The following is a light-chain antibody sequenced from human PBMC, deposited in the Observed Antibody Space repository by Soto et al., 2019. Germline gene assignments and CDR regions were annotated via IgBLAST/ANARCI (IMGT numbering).Light chain of an antibody. J-gene: IGKJ5*01. CDR1: QTVSSY. CDR2: DAS. CDR3: QQRTIWPPT. Sequence: EIVLTQSPATLSFSPGERATLSCRASQTVSSYLAWYQQKPGQAPRLLIYDASNRATGIPARFSGSGSGTDFTLTISSLEPEDFAVYYCQQRTIWPPTFGQGTRLEIK. V-gene: IGKV3-11*01.